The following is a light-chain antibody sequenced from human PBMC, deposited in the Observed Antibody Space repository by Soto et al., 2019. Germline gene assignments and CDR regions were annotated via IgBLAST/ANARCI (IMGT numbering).Light chain of an antibody. Sequence: SNELTQPPSVSVSPGQTARIPCSGDALPKQYAYWYQQRPGQAPILVIYKDNERPSGIPERFSGSSSGTTVTLTISGVQAEDEADYYCQSADSSGTYVLFGEGTKLTVL. CDR2: KDN. J-gene: IGLJ2*01. V-gene: IGLV3-25*03. CDR1: ALPKQY. CDR3: QSADSSGTYVL.